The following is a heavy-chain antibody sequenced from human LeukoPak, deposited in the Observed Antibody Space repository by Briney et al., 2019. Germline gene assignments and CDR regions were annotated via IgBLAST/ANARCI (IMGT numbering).Heavy chain of an antibody. CDR3: ARNLITMIVVGEDDAFDI. J-gene: IGHJ3*02. D-gene: IGHD3-22*01. CDR1: GYTFTSYG. Sequence: GASVKVSCKASGYTFTSYGISWVRQAPGQGLEWMGWISAYSGNTNYAQKLQGRLTMTTDTSTSTAYMELRSLRSDDTAVYYCARNLITMIVVGEDDAFDIWGQGTMVTVSS. CDR2: ISAYSGNT. V-gene: IGHV1-18*01.